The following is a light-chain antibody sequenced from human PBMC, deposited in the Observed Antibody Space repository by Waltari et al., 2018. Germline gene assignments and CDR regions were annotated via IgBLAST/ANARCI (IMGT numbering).Light chain of an antibody. CDR2: GAS. CDR3: QQYGSSILYT. V-gene: IGKV3-20*01. Sequence: VLTQSPGTLSLSPGERATLSCRASQSLTKRYLAWYQQKPGQAPRLLIYGASSRAAGIPERFSGSGSGTDFTLTSSRLEPEDFAVYYCQQYGSSILYTFGQGTKVEIK. CDR1: QSLTKRY. J-gene: IGKJ2*01.